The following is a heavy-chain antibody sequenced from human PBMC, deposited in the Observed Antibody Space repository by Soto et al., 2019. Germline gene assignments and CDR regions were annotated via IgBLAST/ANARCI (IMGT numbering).Heavy chain of an antibody. J-gene: IGHJ4*02. CDR1: GFTFSSYG. CDR2: ISYDGSNK. Sequence: QVQLVESGGGVVQPGRSLRLSCAASGFTFSSYGMHWVRQAPGKGLEWVAVISYDGSNKYYADSVKGRFTISRDNSKNTLYLQMNSLRAEDTAVYYCANLPNVPAASDHYFDYWGQGTLVTVSS. CDR3: ANLPNVPAASDHYFDY. V-gene: IGHV3-30*18. D-gene: IGHD2-2*01.